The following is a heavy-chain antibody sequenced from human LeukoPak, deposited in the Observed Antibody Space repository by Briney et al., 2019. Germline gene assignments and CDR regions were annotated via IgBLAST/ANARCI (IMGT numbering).Heavy chain of an antibody. CDR2: IYYSGST. CDR1: GGSISSSSYY. V-gene: IGHV4-61*01. Sequence: SETLSLTCTVSGGSISSSSYYWSWIRQPPGKGLEWIGYIYYSGSTNYNPSLKSRATISVDTSKNQFSLKLSSVTAADTAVYYCARAGDYSNYGDYYYYGMDVWGQGTTVTVSS. D-gene: IGHD4-11*01. CDR3: ARAGDYSNYGDYYYYGMDV. J-gene: IGHJ6*02.